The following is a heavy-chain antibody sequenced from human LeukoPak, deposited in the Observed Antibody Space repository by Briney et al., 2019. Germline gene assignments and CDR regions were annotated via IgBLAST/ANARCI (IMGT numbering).Heavy chain of an antibody. Sequence: PGGSLRLSCVASGFNFSDYYMNWIRQSPGKGLEWISYMSSRSGIIYYADSVKGRFTISRDNAKNLLYLQMNSLRAEDTAVYYCASGMRVGPNIWGQGTLVTVSS. D-gene: IGHD1-26*01. V-gene: IGHV3-48*01. CDR1: GFNFSDYY. CDR3: ASGMRVGPNI. CDR2: MSSRSGII. J-gene: IGHJ4*02.